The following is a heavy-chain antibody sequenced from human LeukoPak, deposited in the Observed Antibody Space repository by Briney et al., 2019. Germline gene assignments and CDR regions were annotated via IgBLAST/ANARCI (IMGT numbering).Heavy chain of an antibody. V-gene: IGHV3-23*01. J-gene: IGHJ4*02. D-gene: IGHD5-12*01. Sequence: PGGSLRLSCAASGFSFRIYAMCWVRPALGEGLEWVSAFSGRGGSKYYADSVKGRFTISRDTSKNTLYLQLNGLRAEETVVYSGAKVVLVATRVGDYWGQGTLVTVSS. CDR1: GFSFRIYA. CDR3: AKVVLVATRVGDY. CDR2: FSGRGGSK.